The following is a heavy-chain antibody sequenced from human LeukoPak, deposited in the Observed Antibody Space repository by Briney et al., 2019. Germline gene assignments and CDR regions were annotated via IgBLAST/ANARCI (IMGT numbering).Heavy chain of an antibody. CDR3: ARDRVQVGDGYGTVYYMDV. V-gene: IGHV1-69*04. CDR1: GGTFSSYT. J-gene: IGHJ6*03. Sequence: SVKVSCKASGGTFSSYTISWVRQAPGQGLEWMGRIIPILGIANYAQKFQVRVTITADKSTSTAYMELSSLRSEDTAVYYCARDRVQVGDGYGTVYYMDVWGKGTTVTVSS. CDR2: IIPILGIA. D-gene: IGHD5-24*01.